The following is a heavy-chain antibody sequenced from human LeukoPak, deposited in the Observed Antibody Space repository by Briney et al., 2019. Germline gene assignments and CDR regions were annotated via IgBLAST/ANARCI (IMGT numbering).Heavy chain of an antibody. V-gene: IGHV3-48*01. CDR2: ISSSSSTI. CDR1: GFTLRSYV. CDR3: ARGRLWY. Sequence: GGSLRLSCVASGFTLRSYVMNWVRQTPGKGLEWVSYISSSSSTIYYADSVKGRFTISRDNAKNSLYLQMNSLRAEDTAVYYCARGRLWYWGQGTLVTVSS. J-gene: IGHJ4*02. D-gene: IGHD4/OR15-4a*01.